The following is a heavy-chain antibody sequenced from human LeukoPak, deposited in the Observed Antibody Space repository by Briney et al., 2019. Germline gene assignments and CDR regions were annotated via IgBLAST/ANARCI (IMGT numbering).Heavy chain of an antibody. Sequence: GGSLRLSCAATGFDFSRSGMRWVRQAPGKGLEWVSGLSGGGVTEYYPDSVRGRFTISGDTSKNTLYLQMNSLRDEDTAVYDCVRDVRTIDAFEFWGQGTMVTVSS. CDR3: VRDVRTIDAFEF. D-gene: IGHD4/OR15-4a*01. J-gene: IGHJ3*01. CDR2: LSGGGVTE. V-gene: IGHV3-23*01. CDR1: GFDFSRSG.